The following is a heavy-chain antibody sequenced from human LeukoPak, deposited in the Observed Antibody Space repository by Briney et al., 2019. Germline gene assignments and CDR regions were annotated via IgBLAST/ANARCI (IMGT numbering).Heavy chain of an antibody. Sequence: GGSLRLSCAASGFTFSSYAMSWVRQAPGKGLEWVSAISGSGGSTYYADSVKGRFTISRDNSKNTLYLQMNSLRAEDTAVYYCANGKGNHLYYYSGMDVWGQGATVTVSS. CDR3: ANGKGNHLYYYSGMDV. D-gene: IGHD1-14*01. CDR1: GFTFSSYA. J-gene: IGHJ6*02. CDR2: ISGSGGST. V-gene: IGHV3-23*01.